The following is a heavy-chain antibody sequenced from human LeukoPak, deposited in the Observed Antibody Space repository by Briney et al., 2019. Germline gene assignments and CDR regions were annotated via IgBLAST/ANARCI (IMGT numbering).Heavy chain of an antibody. D-gene: IGHD4-17*01. Sequence: SSETLSLTCTVSGGSISSYYWSWIRQPPGKGLEWIGYIYYSGSTNYNPSLKSRVTISVDTSKNQFSLKLSSVTAADTAVYYCASAPVTTYYYYYMDVWGKGTTVTVSS. J-gene: IGHJ6*03. CDR3: ASAPVTTYYYYYMDV. CDR1: GGSISSYY. CDR2: IYYSGST. V-gene: IGHV4-59*01.